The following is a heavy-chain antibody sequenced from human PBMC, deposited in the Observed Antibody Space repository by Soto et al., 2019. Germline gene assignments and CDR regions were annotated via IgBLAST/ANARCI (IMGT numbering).Heavy chain of an antibody. D-gene: IGHD2-21*02. V-gene: IGHV3-30*03. CDR3: ARELIESDSDQYSFDY. CDR2: ITYDGCKE. Sequence: QVQLVDSGGGVVQPGSSLSLSCVASGFTFSSYGMHWVRQAPGKGLEWVAVITYDGCKEYNPDSVTGRFSISRDTSNNTLSLQMNSLTAEATAVYYFARELIESDSDQYSFDYWGQGTLVTVSS. J-gene: IGHJ4*02. CDR1: GFTFSSYG.